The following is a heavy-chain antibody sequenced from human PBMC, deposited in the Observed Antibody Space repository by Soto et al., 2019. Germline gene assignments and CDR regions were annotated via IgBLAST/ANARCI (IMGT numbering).Heavy chain of an antibody. CDR3: AKGSASSGWPPSSRTSYYFYGMDV. Sequence: PGGSLRLSCVASGFPFSNYAMTWVRQAPGKGLEWVSALSGSGVSTYYADSVMGRFTISRDNSKNTVYLQMNSLRAEDTAVYYCAKGSASSGWPPSSRTSYYFYGMDVWGQGTTVTVSS. V-gene: IGHV3-23*01. CDR2: LSGSGVST. D-gene: IGHD6-19*01. CDR1: GFPFSNYA. J-gene: IGHJ6*02.